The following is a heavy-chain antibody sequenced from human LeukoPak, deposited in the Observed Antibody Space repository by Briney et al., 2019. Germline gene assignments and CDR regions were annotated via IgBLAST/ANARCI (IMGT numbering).Heavy chain of an antibody. D-gene: IGHD3-22*01. CDR3: ARDSYFDSSGYYSY. CDR2: ISSSSSTI. V-gene: IGHV3-48*01. CDR1: GFTFSSYS. Sequence: PGGSLRLSCAASGFTFSSYSMNWVRQAPGKGLEWVSYISSSSSTIYYADSVKGRFTISRDNAKNSLYLQMNSLRAEDTAVYYCARDSYFDSSGYYSYWGQGTLVSLPS. J-gene: IGHJ4*02.